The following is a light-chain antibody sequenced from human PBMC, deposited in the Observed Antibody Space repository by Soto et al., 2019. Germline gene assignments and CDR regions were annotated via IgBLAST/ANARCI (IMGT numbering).Light chain of an antibody. CDR1: SSNIGNNY. CDR2: DNN. Sequence: QSVLTQPPSVSAAPGQTVTISCSGSSSNIGNNYVSWYQQLPGTAPKLLIYDNNKGPSGILDRFSGDYSGTSSTRGITARQTGEEADYYCGTWDSSLMAGVFGGGTKVTVL. J-gene: IGLJ2*01. V-gene: IGLV1-51*01. CDR3: GTWDSSLMAGV.